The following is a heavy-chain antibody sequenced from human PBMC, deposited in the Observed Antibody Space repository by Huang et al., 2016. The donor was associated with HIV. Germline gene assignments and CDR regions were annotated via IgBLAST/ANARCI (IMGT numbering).Heavy chain of an antibody. D-gene: IGHD2-21*02. V-gene: IGHV4-39*01. CDR2: IYYTGST. CDR1: GVSISNSRYY. J-gene: IGHJ6*02. Sequence: QLQLQESGPGLVKPSETLSLTCTVSGVSISNSRYYWGWIRQPPGKGLEYIGSIYYTGSTYYNPSLKSRITMSIDSSKNQFSRKLNSVTAADTAFCYCSRQDEKGYCAGDCSNHYYFGLDVWGHGTTVTVS. CDR3: SRQDEKGYCAGDCSNHYYFGLDV.